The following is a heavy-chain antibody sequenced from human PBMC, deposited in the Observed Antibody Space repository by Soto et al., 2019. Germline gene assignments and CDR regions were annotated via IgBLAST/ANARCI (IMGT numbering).Heavy chain of an antibody. CDR3: ARDMWQWELLGYFDY. CDR2: ISSSSSYI. CDR1: GFTFSSYS. V-gene: IGHV3-21*01. Sequence: PGGSLRLSCAASGFTFSSYSMNWVRQAPGKGLEWVSSISSSSSYIYYADSVKGRFTISGDNAKNSLYLQMNSLRAEDTAVYYCARDMWQWELLGYFDYWGQGTLVTVSS. D-gene: IGHD1-26*01. J-gene: IGHJ4*02.